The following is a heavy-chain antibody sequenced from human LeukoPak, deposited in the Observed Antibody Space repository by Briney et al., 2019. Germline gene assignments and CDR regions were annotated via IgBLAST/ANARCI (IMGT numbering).Heavy chain of an antibody. CDR2: IYYSGST. D-gene: IGHD3-22*01. CDR3: ARNLYDSSGSMGIYTFDY. Sequence: SETLSLTCTVSGGSIGSYYWSWIRQPPGKGLEWIGYIYYSGSTNCNPSLKSRVTISVDTSKNQFSLKLNSVTAADTAVYYCARNLYDSSGSMGIYTFDYWGQGTLATVSS. CDR1: GGSIGSYY. J-gene: IGHJ4*02. V-gene: IGHV4-59*01.